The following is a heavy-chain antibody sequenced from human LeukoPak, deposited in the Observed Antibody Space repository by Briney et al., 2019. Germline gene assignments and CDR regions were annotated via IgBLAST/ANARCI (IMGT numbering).Heavy chain of an antibody. CDR1: GFTFSSYE. Sequence: PGGSLRLSCAASGFTFSSYEMNWVRQAPGKGLEWVSYISSSGSTIYYADSVKSRFTISRDNAKNSLYLQMNSLRAEDTAVYYCAREYLEYYYDSSGYYDYWGQGTLVTVSS. V-gene: IGHV3-48*03. D-gene: IGHD3-22*01. J-gene: IGHJ4*02. CDR3: AREYLEYYYDSSGYYDY. CDR2: ISSSGSTI.